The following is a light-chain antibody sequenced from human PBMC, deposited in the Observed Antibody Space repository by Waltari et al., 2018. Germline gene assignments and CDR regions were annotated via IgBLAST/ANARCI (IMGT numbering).Light chain of an antibody. CDR1: QNIGNN. CDR3: HQSDSLPT. CDR2: YAS. J-gene: IGKJ4*01. V-gene: IGKV6-21*01. Sequence: EVVLIQSPDFQSVTPKEKVTITCRASQNIGNNLHWYQQKPGQSPKPLIKYASQSFSGVPSRFSGSGSGTDFTLTIISLEAEDAATYYCHQSDSLPTFGGGTKVEIK.